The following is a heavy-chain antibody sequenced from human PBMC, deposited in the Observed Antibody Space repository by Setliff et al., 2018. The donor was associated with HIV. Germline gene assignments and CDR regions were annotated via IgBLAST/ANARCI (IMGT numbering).Heavy chain of an antibody. CDR1: GGSMSSYY. V-gene: IGHV4-4*08. Sequence: SETLSLTCTLSGGSMSSYYWTWIRQPPGKGLEWIGYVYTSEISNYNSSLRSRVVSSLDTSKNQFSLKLGSVTAADTAVYYCARAISTPSYYYHMDVWGTGTPVTVSS. CDR3: ARAISTPSYYYHMDV. CDR2: VYTSEIS. D-gene: IGHD3-10*01. J-gene: IGHJ6*03.